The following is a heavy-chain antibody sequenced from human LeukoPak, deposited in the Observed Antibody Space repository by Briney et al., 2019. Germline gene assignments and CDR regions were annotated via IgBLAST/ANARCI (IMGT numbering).Heavy chain of an antibody. J-gene: IGHJ4*02. D-gene: IGHD1-26*01. CDR1: GGSISSSNW. Sequence: PSETLSLTCAVSGGSISSSNWWSWVRQPPGKGLEWIGEIYHSGSTNYNPSLKSRVTISVDKSKNQFSLKLSSVTAADTAVYYCARSYSGSYYNYFDYWGQGTLVTVSS. CDR2: IYHSGST. V-gene: IGHV4-4*02. CDR3: ARSYSGSYYNYFDY.